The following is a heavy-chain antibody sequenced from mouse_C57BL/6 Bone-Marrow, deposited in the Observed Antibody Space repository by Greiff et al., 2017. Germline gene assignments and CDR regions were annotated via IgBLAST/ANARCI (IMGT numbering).Heavy chain of an antibody. CDR2: ICSGGST. D-gene: IGHD3-3*01. J-gene: IGHJ3*01. CDR3: ARRDWSWFAY. CDR1: GFSLTSYG. Sequence: VKLVESGPGLVQPSQSLSITCTVSGFSLTSYGVHWVRQSPGKGLEWLGVICSGGSTDYNAAFISRLSISKDNSKSQVFFKMNSLQADDTAIYYCARRDWSWFAYWGQGTLVTVSA. V-gene: IGHV2-2*01.